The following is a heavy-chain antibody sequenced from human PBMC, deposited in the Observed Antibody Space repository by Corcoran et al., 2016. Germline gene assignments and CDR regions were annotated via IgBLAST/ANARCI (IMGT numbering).Heavy chain of an antibody. CDR3: ARGQRTDYDYVWGSYRYWYFDL. D-gene: IGHD3-16*02. Sequence: EVQLVESGEGLVQPGGSLRLSCAASGFTFSSYAMHWVRQAPGKGLEYVSAISSNGGSTYYADSVKGRFTISRDNSKNTLYLQMGSLRAEDMAVYYCARGQRTDYDYVWGSYRYWYFDLWGRGTLVTVSS. V-gene: IGHV3-64*02. J-gene: IGHJ2*01. CDR1: GFTFSSYA. CDR2: ISSNGGST.